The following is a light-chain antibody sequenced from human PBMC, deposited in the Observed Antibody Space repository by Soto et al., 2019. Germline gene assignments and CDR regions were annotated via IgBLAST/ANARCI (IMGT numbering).Light chain of an antibody. J-gene: IGLJ2*01. Sequence: VLTQPPSASGTPVQRVTISCSGSSSNIGSNYVYWYQQLPGTAPKLLIYRNNQRPSGVPDRFSGSKSGTSASLAISGLRSEDEADYYCAAWDDSLSGGVFGGGTK. CDR2: RNN. V-gene: IGLV1-47*01. CDR3: AAWDDSLSGGV. CDR1: SSNIGSNY.